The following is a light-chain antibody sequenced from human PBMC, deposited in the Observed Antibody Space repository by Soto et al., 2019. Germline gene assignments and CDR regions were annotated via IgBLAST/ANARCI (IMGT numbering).Light chain of an antibody. CDR3: QEFHNWPLLS. CDR1: QSITSN. Sequence: EIVMTQSPATLSVSPGERATLSCRASQSITSNLAWYQQKPGQAPRLLIYGASTRATGVPARFSDSESGTEFTLTISSLQSEDLAIYYCQEFHNWPLLSFGPGTKVEIK. CDR2: GAS. J-gene: IGKJ3*01. V-gene: IGKV3-15*01.